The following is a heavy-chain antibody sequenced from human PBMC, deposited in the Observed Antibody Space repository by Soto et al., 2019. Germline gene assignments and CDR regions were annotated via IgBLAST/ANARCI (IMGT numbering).Heavy chain of an antibody. CDR1: GGSISSSSYY. CDR2: IYYSGST. D-gene: IGHD3-9*01. CDR3: ARLLARDYDILTGYYPPHYFDY. J-gene: IGHJ4*02. Sequence: QLQLQESGPGLVKPSETLSLTCTVSGGSISSSSYYWGWIRQPPGKGLEWIGSIYYSGSTYYNPSLKSRVPISVDTSKNQFSLKLSSVTAADTAVYYCARLLARDYDILTGYYPPHYFDYWGQGTLVTVSS. V-gene: IGHV4-39*01.